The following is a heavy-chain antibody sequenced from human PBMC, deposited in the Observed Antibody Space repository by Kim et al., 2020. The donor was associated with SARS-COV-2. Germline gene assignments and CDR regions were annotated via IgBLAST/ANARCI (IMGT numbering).Heavy chain of an antibody. D-gene: IGHD3-3*01. Sequence: GGSLRLSCAASGFTFDDYAMHWVRQAPGKGLEWVSLISGDGGSTYYADSVKGRFTISRDNSKNSLYLQMNSLRTEDTALYYCAKDSGYDFWSGYMDYWGQGTLVTVSS. CDR1: GFTFDDYA. CDR2: ISGDGGST. J-gene: IGHJ4*02. CDR3: AKDSGYDFWSGYMDY. V-gene: IGHV3-43*02.